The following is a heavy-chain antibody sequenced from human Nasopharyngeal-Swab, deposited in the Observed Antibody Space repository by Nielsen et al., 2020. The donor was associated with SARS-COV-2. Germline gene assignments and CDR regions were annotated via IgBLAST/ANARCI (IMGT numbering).Heavy chain of an antibody. J-gene: IGHJ4*02. D-gene: IGHD3-10*01. CDR3: ARGRKKWFGELSYFDY. Sequence: SETLSLTCAVYGGSFSGYYWSWIRQPPGKGLEWIGEINHSGSTNYNPSLKSRVTISVDTSKNQFPLKLSSVTAADTAVYYCARGRKKWFGELSYFDYWGQGTLVTVSS. V-gene: IGHV4-34*01. CDR2: INHSGST. CDR1: GGSFSGYY.